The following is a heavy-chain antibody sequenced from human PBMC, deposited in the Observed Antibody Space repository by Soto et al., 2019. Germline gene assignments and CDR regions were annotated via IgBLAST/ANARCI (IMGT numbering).Heavy chain of an antibody. Sequence: GGSLRLSCAASGFTFSSYAMSWVRQAPGKGLEWVSAISGSGGSTYYADSVKGRFTISRDDSKNTLYLQMNALKTEDTAVYYCAADSPERNGWLDYWGQGTLVTVSS. CDR2: ISGSGGST. D-gene: IGHD6-19*01. CDR1: GFTFSSYA. V-gene: IGHV3-23*01. J-gene: IGHJ4*02. CDR3: AADSPERNGWLDY.